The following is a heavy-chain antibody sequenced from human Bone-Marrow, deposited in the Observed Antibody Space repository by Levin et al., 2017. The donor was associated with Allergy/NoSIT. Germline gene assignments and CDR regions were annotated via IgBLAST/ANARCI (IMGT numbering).Heavy chain of an antibody. CDR3: ARDSFSTSSGLDYYYGLDV. J-gene: IGHJ6*02. CDR2: IKADGSEK. V-gene: IGHV3-7*01. CDR1: GFTLSQYW. Sequence: GGSLRLSCAASGFTLSQYWMTWVRQAPGKGLEWVAKIKADGSEKYYVDSLKGRFSISRDNTRKSVSLQISNLRAKDTAVYYCARDSFSTSSGLDYYYGLDVWGQGTTVTV. D-gene: IGHD2-2*01.